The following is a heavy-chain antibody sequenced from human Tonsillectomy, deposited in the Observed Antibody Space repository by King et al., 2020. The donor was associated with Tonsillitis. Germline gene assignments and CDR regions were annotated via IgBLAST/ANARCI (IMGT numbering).Heavy chain of an antibody. Sequence: VQLVESGGGLVQPGRSLRLSCAVSGFTFDDYAMHWVRQAPGKGLEWVSVINCNSGSIGYSDSVKGRFTISRDNAKNSLYLEMRSLRPDDTALFYCAKDFWNDLDYDYGMDVWGQGTTVTVSS. CDR2: INCNSGSI. V-gene: IGHV3-9*01. CDR1: GFTFDDYA. D-gene: IGHD1-1*01. J-gene: IGHJ6*02. CDR3: AKDFWNDLDYDYGMDV.